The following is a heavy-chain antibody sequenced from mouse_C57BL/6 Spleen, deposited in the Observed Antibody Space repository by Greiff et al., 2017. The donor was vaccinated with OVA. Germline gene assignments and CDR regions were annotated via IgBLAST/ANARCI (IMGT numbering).Heavy chain of an antibody. CDR3: ARARSYDAMDY. CDR2: ISYDGSN. J-gene: IGHJ4*01. D-gene: IGHD1-1*01. CDR1: GYSITSGYY. V-gene: IGHV3-6*01. Sequence: ESGPGLVKPSQSLSLTCSVTGYSITSGYYWNWIRQFPGNKLEWMGYISYDGSNNYNPSLKNRISITRDTSKNQFFLKLNSVTTEDTATDYCARARSYDAMDYWGQGTSVTVSS.